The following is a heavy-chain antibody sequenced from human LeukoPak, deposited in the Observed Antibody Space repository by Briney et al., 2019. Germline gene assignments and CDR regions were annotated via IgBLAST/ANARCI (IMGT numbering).Heavy chain of an antibody. V-gene: IGHV3-30*18. D-gene: IGHD4-17*01. CDR2: ISYHGRNQ. CDR3: AKPIYGDYGEDY. CDR1: GFTFSDYG. Sequence: GGSLRLSCAASGFTFSDYGMNWVRQAPGKGLERVAVISYHGRNQFYADSVKGRFTISRDNSKNTLYLQMNSLRAEDTAVYYCAKPIYGDYGEDYWGQGTLVTVSS. J-gene: IGHJ4*02.